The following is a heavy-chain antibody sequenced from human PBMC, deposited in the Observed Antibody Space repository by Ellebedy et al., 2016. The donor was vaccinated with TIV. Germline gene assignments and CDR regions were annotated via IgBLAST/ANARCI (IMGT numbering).Heavy chain of an antibody. CDR3: ARGSSSSAYYYYYYMDV. V-gene: IGHV3-53*01. CDR2: IYSGGST. D-gene: IGHD6-6*01. Sequence: GESLKISXAASGFTVSSNYMSWVRQAPGKGLEWVSVIYSGGSTYYADSVKGRFTISRDNSKNTLYLQMNSLRAEDTAVYYCARGSSSSAYYYYYYMDVWGKGTTVTVSS. J-gene: IGHJ6*03. CDR1: GFTVSSNY.